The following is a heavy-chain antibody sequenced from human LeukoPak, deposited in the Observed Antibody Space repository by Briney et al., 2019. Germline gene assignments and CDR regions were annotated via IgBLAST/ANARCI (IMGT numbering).Heavy chain of an antibody. J-gene: IGHJ4*02. Sequence: PSETLSLTCAVYGGSFSGYYWSWIRQPPGKGLEWIGEINHSGSTNYNPSLKSRVTISVDTSKNQFSLKLSSVTAADTAVYYCARGYSSSWYDPYFDYWGQGTLDTVSS. CDR2: INHSGST. V-gene: IGHV4-34*01. D-gene: IGHD6-13*01. CDR3: ARGYSSSWYDPYFDY. CDR1: GGSFSGYY.